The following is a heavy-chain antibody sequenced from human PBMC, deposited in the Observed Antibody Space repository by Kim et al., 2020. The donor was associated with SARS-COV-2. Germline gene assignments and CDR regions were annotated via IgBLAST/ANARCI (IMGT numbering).Heavy chain of an antibody. Sequence: SETLSLTCAVYGGSFSGYYWSWIRQPPGKGLEWIGEINHSGSTNYNPSLKSRVTISVDTSKNQFSLKLSSVTAADTAVYYCARGETPPEPLPYYYGSGLGFDYWGQGTLVTVSS. J-gene: IGHJ4*02. V-gene: IGHV4-34*01. CDR2: INHSGST. CDR1: GGSFSGYY. D-gene: IGHD3-10*01. CDR3: ARGETPPEPLPYYYGSGLGFDY.